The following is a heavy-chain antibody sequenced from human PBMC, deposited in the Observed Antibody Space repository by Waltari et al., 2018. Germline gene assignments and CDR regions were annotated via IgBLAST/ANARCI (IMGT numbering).Heavy chain of an antibody. CDR1: GFTLRTEK. CDR3: ARDQDSGFLSAFGWLDP. D-gene: IGHD3-3*01. CDR2: ISGSSNYI. V-gene: IGHV3-21*01. J-gene: IGHJ5*02. Sequence: EAQVVESGGGLVKPGGSLRLSCAASGFTLRTEKRRGVRQAQGKGLEWVSSISGSSNYIYYAESVRGRFTISRDNAKESVYLHLNSLRGDDTAVYYCARDQDSGFLSAFGWLDPWGQGTLVTVSS.